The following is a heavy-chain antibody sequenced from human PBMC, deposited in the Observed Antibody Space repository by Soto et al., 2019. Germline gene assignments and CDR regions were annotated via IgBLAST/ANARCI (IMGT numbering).Heavy chain of an antibody. D-gene: IGHD3-3*01. CDR1: GFTFSNAW. CDR2: IKSKTGGWTT. CDR3: TTRITIFWGAAGPDRDY. V-gene: IGHV3-15*07. J-gene: IGHJ4*02. Sequence: GGSLRLSCAASGFTFSNAWMNWVRQAPGKGLEWVGRIKSKTGGWTTDYAAPVKGRFTISRDDSKSTLYLQMNSLKTEDTAVYYCTTRITIFWGAAGPDRDYWGQGTLVTVSS.